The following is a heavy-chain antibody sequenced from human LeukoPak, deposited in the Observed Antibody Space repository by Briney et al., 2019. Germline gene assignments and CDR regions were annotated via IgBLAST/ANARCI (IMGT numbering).Heavy chain of an antibody. D-gene: IGHD4-11*01. V-gene: IGHV3-23*01. Sequence: GGSLRLSCAASGFTFSSYAMSWVRQAPGKGLEWVSAISSSGGSTYYADSVKGRFTISRDNSKNTLYLQMNSLRAEDTAVYYCAKIHYSNFGYFDYWGQGTLVTVSS. CDR1: GFTFSSYA. CDR3: AKIHYSNFGYFDY. CDR2: ISSSGGST. J-gene: IGHJ4*02.